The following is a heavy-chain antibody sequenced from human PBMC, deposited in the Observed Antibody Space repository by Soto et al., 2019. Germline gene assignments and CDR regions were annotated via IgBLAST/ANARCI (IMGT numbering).Heavy chain of an antibody. CDR1: GGTFSSYA. CDR3: ARSQGSSTSLEIYYYYSYGMDV. CDR2: IIPISGTA. J-gene: IGHJ6*02. D-gene: IGHD2-2*01. Sequence: QVQLVQSGAEVKKPGSSVKVSCKASGGTFSSYAISWVRQAPGQGLEWMGGIIPISGTANYAQKFQGRVTITVDESTSTAYMELSSLRSEDTAVYYCARSQGSSTSLEIYYYYSYGMDVWGQGTTVTVSS. V-gene: IGHV1-69*01.